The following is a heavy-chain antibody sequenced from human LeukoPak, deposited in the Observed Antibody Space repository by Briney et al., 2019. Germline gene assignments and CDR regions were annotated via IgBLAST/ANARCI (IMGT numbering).Heavy chain of an antibody. CDR3: ARSVRDDSSGYWPDDAFDI. CDR2: ISSSGGDI. J-gene: IGHJ3*02. V-gene: IGHV3-48*02. Sequence: GGSLRLSCAASGFSFSTYTMNWVRQAPGKGLEWISYISSSGGDIYYSDSVKGRFTISRDNAKNSLYLQLNSLRDEDTAVYYCARSVRDDSSGYWPDDAFDIWGQGTMVTVSS. CDR1: GFSFSTYT. D-gene: IGHD3-22*01.